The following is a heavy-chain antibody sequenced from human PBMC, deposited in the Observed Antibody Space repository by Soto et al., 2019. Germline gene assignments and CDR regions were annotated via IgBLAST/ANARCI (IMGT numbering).Heavy chain of an antibody. V-gene: IGHV3-48*01. CDR3: ARHPERIAEIGWFDP. D-gene: IGHD6-13*01. Sequence: EVQLVESGGGLFQPGGSLSPSCAASGLTFSSYSMNGARQAPGKGLEWVSYISSSSSPIYYADSVKGRFTISGDNAKNSLYLQMNSLRAEDTAVYYCARHPERIAEIGWFDPWGQGTLVTVSS. CDR1: GLTFSSYS. J-gene: IGHJ5*02. CDR2: ISSSSSPI.